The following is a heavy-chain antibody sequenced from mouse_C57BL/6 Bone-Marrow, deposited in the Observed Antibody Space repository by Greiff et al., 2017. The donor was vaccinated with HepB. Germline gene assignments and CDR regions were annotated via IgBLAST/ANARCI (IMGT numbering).Heavy chain of an antibody. CDR2: IYPGSGNT. J-gene: IGHJ2*01. D-gene: IGHD2-3*01. CDR1: GYTFTDYY. CDR3: ARWLLLHFDY. Sequence: VQRVESGAELVRPGASVKLSCKASGYTFTDYYINWVKQRPGQGLEWIARIYPGSGNTYYNEKFKGKATLTAEKSSSTAYMQLSSLTSEDSAVYFCARWLLLHFDYWGQGTTLTVSS. V-gene: IGHV1-76*01.